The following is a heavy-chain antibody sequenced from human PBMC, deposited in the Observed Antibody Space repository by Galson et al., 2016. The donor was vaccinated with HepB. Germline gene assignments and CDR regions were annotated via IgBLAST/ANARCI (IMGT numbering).Heavy chain of an antibody. J-gene: IGHJ6*03. V-gene: IGHV1-18*04. CDR1: GYSFSSYG. CDR3: ARISHKYYYYYMDV. Sequence: SVKASCKASGYSFSSYGISWVRQAPGQGLEWMGWTSGYSGSTDYAQKIRGRVTMSRDTSTSTAYMELRSLRSDDTAVYYCARISHKYYYYYMDVGGQGTQVTVSS. CDR2: TSGYSGST.